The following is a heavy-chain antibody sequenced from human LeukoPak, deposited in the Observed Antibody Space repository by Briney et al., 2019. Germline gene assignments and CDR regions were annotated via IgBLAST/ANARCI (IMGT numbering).Heavy chain of an antibody. CDR3: ARFGVDYDMDV. J-gene: IGHJ6*02. CDR1: GGSISGHY. D-gene: IGHD3-16*01. Sequence: SETLSLTCSVSGGSISGHYWTWIRQPPGKGLEWIGQIHYTGKPDYNPSLKSRITISVDTSKNQVSLQVSSVTAADSAIYYCARFGVDYDMDVWGHGTTVAVFS. CDR2: IHYTGKP. V-gene: IGHV4-59*11.